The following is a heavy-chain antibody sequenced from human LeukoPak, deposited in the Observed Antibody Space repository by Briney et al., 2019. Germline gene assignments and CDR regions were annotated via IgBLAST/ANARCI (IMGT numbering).Heavy chain of an antibody. Sequence: ASVKVSCKTSGFTFTDHYFHWVRQAPGQGLEWMGWINGKRGGTNYAQKFQDRVTMTRDTPISTFYIQLSSLTADDTAVYYCARDFDWGPDYWGQGTLVTVSS. V-gene: IGHV1-2*02. CDR1: GFTFTDHY. CDR3: ARDFDWGPDY. D-gene: IGHD3-9*01. CDR2: INGKRGGT. J-gene: IGHJ4*02.